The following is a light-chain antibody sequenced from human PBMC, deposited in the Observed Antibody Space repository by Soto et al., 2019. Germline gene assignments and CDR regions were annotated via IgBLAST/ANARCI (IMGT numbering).Light chain of an antibody. J-gene: IGLJ1*01. CDR2: GNS. CDR1: SSNIGAGYD. V-gene: IGLV1-40*01. Sequence: QSVLTQPPSVSGAPGQRVTISCTGSSSNIGAGYDVHWYHQLPGTSPKVLIYGNSNRPSGVPDRFSGSKSGTSASLAITGLQAEDEADYYCQSYDSSLSGYVFGTWTKVTVL. CDR3: QSYDSSLSGYV.